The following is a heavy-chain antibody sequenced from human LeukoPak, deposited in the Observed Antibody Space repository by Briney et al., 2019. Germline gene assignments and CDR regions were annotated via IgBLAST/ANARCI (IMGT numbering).Heavy chain of an antibody. J-gene: IGHJ3*02. V-gene: IGHV1-2*02. CDR1: GYTFTGYY. D-gene: IGHD3-3*01. Sequence: ASVKVSCKASGYTFTGYYMHWVRQAPGQGLEWMGWINPNSGGTNYAQKFQGRVTMTRDTSISTAYMELSRLRSDDTAVYYCARERRFLEWLLGPGRYDAFDIWGQGTMVTVSS. CDR3: ARERRFLEWLLGPGRYDAFDI. CDR2: INPNSGGT.